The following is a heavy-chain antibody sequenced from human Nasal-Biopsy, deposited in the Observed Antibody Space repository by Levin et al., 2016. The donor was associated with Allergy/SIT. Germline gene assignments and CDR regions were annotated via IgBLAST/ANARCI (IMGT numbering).Heavy chain of an antibody. CDR2: IHHSGDT. V-gene: IGHV4-4*02. J-gene: IGHJ5*02. D-gene: IGHD2-8*01. CDR1: GGSITNDNW. CDR3: VRERVREVGMLHP. Sequence: SETLSLTCAVSGGSITNDNWWSWVRQPPGKGLEWIGEIHHSGDTNYNPSLQSRVTLSVDKAKNQLFLRLSSVTAADTAVYYCVRERVREVGMLHPWGQGILVTVSS.